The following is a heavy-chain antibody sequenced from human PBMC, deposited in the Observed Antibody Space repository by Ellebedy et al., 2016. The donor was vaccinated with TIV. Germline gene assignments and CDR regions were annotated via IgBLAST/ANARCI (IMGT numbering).Heavy chain of an antibody. CDR3: ARGEVGATTFDY. Sequence: SVKVSXKASGGTFSSYAISWVRQAPGQGLEWMGGIIPIFGTANYAQKFQGRVTITADESTSTAYMELSSLRSEDTAVYYCARGEVGATTFDYWGQGTLVTVSS. V-gene: IGHV1-69*13. J-gene: IGHJ4*02. CDR2: IIPIFGTA. CDR1: GGTFSSYA. D-gene: IGHD1-26*01.